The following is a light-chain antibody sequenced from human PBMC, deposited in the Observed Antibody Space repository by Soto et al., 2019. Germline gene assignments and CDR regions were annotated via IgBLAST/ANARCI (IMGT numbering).Light chain of an antibody. CDR1: QSISSN. CDR2: GAS. Sequence: EIVMTQSPATLSVSPGERATLSCRASQSISSNLAWYQQKPGQAPRLLIYGASTRAPGIPATFSGSGSGTEFTLTISSLQSEDLAVYYCQQYNNWPFTFGPGTKVAIK. J-gene: IGKJ3*01. CDR3: QQYNNWPFT. V-gene: IGKV3-15*01.